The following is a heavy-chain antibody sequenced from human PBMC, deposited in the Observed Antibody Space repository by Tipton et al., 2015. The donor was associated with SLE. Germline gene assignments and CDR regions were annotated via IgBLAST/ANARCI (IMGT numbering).Heavy chain of an antibody. J-gene: IGHJ4*02. D-gene: IGHD4-17*01. CDR3: ARESTVNTSDY. V-gene: IGHV3-53*05. Sequence: SLRLSCAASGFTVSSNYMSWVRQAPGKGLEWLSVIYSGGSTYYADSVKGRFTIPRDNTKNTMYLQMNSLRAEDTAVYYCARESTVNTSDYWGQGTLVTVSS. CDR1: GFTVSSNY. CDR2: IYSGGST.